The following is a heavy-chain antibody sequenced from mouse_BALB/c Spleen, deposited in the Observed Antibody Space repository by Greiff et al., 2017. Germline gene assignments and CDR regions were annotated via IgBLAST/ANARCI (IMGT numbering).Heavy chain of an antibody. CDR1: GYTFTSYT. Sequence: VQLQQSGAELARPGASVTMSCKASGYTFTSYTMHWVKQRPGQGLEWIGYINPSSGYTNYNQKFKDKATLTADKSSSTAYMQLSSLTSEDSAVYYCARSGGYTGYAMDYWGQGTSVTVSS. D-gene: IGHD3-2*02. J-gene: IGHJ4*01. V-gene: IGHV1-4*01. CDR2: INPSSGYT. CDR3: ARSGGYTGYAMDY.